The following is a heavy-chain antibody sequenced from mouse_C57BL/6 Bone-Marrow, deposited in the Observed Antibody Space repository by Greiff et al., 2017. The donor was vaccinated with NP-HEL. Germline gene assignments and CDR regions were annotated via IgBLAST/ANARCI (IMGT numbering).Heavy chain of an antibody. CDR1: GYSITSDY. Sequence: EVQVVESGPGLAKPSQTLSLTCSVTGYSITSDYWNWIRKFPGNKLEYMGYISYSGSTYYNPSLKSRISITRDTSKNQYYLQLNSMTTGDTATYYCARSPLWLRRNYYAMDYWGQGTSVTVSS. CDR2: ISYSGST. D-gene: IGHD2-2*01. V-gene: IGHV3-8*01. J-gene: IGHJ4*01. CDR3: ARSPLWLRRNYYAMDY.